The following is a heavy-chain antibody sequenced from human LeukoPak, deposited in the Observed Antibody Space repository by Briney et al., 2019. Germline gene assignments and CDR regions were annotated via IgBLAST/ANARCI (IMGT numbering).Heavy chain of an antibody. Sequence: GASVKVSCKASGYTFTSYYMHWVRQAPGQGLEWMGIINPSGGSTSCAQKFQGRVTMTRDTSTSTVYMELSSLRSEDTAVYYCARDRSGGGYYDYWGQGTLVTVSS. CDR1: GYTFTSYY. CDR3: ARDRSGGGYYDY. V-gene: IGHV1-46*01. CDR2: INPSGGST. D-gene: IGHD4-23*01. J-gene: IGHJ4*02.